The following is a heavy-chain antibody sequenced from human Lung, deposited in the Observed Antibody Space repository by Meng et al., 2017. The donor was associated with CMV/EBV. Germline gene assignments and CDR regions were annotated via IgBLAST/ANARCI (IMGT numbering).Heavy chain of an antibody. Sequence: ASVXVSXKASGYTFTAYYLHWVRQAPGQGLEWMRWINPNTGGTNYAQKFQGRVTMTRDTSISTAYMELSRLRSDDTAVYYCARDVRRSSSYWVDYWGGGTLVTVSS. D-gene: IGHD6-13*01. CDR2: INPNTGGT. CDR3: ARDVRRSSSYWVDY. CDR1: GYTFTAYY. J-gene: IGHJ4*02. V-gene: IGHV1-2*02.